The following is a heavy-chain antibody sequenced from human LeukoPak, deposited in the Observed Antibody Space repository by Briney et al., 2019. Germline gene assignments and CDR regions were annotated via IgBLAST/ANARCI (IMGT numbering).Heavy chain of an antibody. D-gene: IGHD3-10*01. CDR1: GYSFTTYW. Sequence: GESLKISCKTSGYSFTTYWIGWVRQMPGTGLEWVGAIYPDDSDTRYSPSSQGQVVISADRSTRTAYLQWNTLKTSDTAMYYCVRQRGASGTINHFDPWSQGTLVTVSS. J-gene: IGHJ5*02. V-gene: IGHV5-51*01. CDR3: VRQRGASGTINHFDP. CDR2: IYPDDSDT.